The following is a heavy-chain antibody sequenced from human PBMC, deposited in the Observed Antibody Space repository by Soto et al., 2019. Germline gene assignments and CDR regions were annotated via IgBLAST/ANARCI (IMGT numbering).Heavy chain of an antibody. CDR3: ARDPSLWFGEDNWFDP. CDR2: ISYDGSNK. J-gene: IGHJ5*02. V-gene: IGHV3-30-3*01. Sequence: GGSLRLSCAASGFTFSSYAMHWVRQAPGKGLEWVAVISYDGSNKYYADSVKGRLTISRDNSKNTLYLQMNSLRAEDTAVYYCARDPSLWFGEDNWFDPWGQGTLVTVSS. D-gene: IGHD3-10*01. CDR1: GFTFSSYA.